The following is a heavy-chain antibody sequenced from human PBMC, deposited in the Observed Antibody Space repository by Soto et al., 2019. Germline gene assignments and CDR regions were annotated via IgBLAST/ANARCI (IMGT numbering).Heavy chain of an antibody. Sequence: QITLKESGPTLVKPTQTLTLTCTFSGFSLSTSGVGVAWLHQPPGKALEWLALIYWDDDKRYRPSLESRLTITQDASKNQVVLTMTNMHSVDTATYYCAYLPCSGGSCYWFSFSGMDVWGQGTTVTVSS. D-gene: IGHD2-15*01. J-gene: IGHJ6*02. CDR1: GFSLSTSGVG. CDR2: IYWDDDK. V-gene: IGHV2-5*02. CDR3: AYLPCSGGSCYWFSFSGMDV.